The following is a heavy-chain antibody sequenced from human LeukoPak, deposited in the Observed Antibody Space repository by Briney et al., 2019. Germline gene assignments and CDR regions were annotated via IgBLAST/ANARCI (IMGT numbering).Heavy chain of an antibody. CDR3: AKDRVGVFDY. Sequence: ETLSLTCAVYGGSFSGYYWSWIRQPPGKGLEWVSAISGSGGSTYYADSVKGRFTISRDNSKNTLYLQMNSLRAEDTAVYYCAKDRVGVFDYWGQGTLVTVSS. D-gene: IGHD3-10*01. CDR1: GGSFSGYY. V-gene: IGHV3-23*01. CDR2: ISGSGGST. J-gene: IGHJ4*02.